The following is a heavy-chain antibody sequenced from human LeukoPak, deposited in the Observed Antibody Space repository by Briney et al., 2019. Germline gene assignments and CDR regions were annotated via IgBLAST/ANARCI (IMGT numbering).Heavy chain of an antibody. D-gene: IGHD6-13*01. CDR1: GGSISSSSYY. V-gene: IGHV4-39*07. J-gene: IGHJ5*02. CDR2: IYYSGST. Sequence: SETLSLTCTVSGGSISSSSYYWGWIRQPPGKGLEWIGSIYYSGSTYYNPSLKSRVTISVDTSKNQFSLKLSSVTVADTAVYYCAREGSSWQNWFDPWGQGTLVTVSS. CDR3: AREGSSWQNWFDP.